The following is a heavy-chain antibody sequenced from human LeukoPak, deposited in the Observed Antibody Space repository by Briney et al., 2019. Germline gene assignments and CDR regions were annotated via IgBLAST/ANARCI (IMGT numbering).Heavy chain of an antibody. V-gene: IGHV1-3*01. CDR1: GYTFTTYA. Sequence: ASVKVSCKTSGYTFTTYAIHWVRQAPGQRLEWMGLINADDGNTRYSQRFQGRVTITRDTSANTAYMELSSLRFEDTAVYYCARGIVMQPSANWFDPWGQGTPVTVSS. CDR3: ARGIVMQPSANWFDP. J-gene: IGHJ5*02. D-gene: IGHD2-2*01. CDR2: INADDGNT.